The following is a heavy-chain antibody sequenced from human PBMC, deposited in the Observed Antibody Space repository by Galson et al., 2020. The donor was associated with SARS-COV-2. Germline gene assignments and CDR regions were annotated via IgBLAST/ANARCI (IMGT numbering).Heavy chain of an antibody. CDR3: AREWRVNARVITSHFES. Sequence: GESLKISCAASGFTVRSNYMAWVRQAPGKGLEWVSVIYNSENTYYADSVKGRFTISRDNAKNTLYLQMNSLRGEDTAVYYCAREWRVNARVITSHFESWGQGTLVSVSS. CDR2: IYNSENT. CDR1: GFTVRSNY. D-gene: IGHD3-16*01. V-gene: IGHV3-66*01. J-gene: IGHJ4*02.